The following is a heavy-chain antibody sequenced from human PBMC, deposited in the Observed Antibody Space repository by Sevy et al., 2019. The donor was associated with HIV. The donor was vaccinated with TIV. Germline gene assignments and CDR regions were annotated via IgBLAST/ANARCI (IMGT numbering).Heavy chain of an antibody. V-gene: IGHV4-61*02. CDR3: ASEGIAAAALTYYFDY. CDR1: GGSISSGSYY. Sequence: SETLSLTCTVSGGSISSGSYYWCWIRQPAGKGLEWIGRIYTSGSTNYNPSLKSRVTISVDTSKNQFSLKLSSVTAADTAVYYCASEGIAAAALTYYFDYWGQRTLVTVSS. CDR2: IYTSGST. D-gene: IGHD6-13*01. J-gene: IGHJ4*02.